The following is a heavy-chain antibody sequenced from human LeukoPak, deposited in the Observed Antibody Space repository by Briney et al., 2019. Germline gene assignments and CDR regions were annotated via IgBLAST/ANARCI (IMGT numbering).Heavy chain of an antibody. CDR2: IKQDGSEK. V-gene: IGHV3-7*01. Sequence: GGSLRLSCAASGFTFTTYWMSWVRQAPGKGLEWVANIKQDGSEKYYVDSVKGRFTISRDNAKNSLYLQMNSLRVEDTAVYYCAREVTGHMDVWGKGTTVTVSS. J-gene: IGHJ6*03. D-gene: IGHD2-21*02. CDR1: GFTFTTYW. CDR3: AREVTGHMDV.